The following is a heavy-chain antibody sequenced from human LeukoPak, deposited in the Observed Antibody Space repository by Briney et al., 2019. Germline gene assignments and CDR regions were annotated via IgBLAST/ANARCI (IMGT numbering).Heavy chain of an antibody. CDR2: INHSGST. J-gene: IGHJ6*02. Sequence: PSETLSLTCAVYGGSFSGYYWSWIRQPPGKGLEWIGEINHSGSTNYNPSLKSRVTISVDTSKNQFSLKLSSVTAEDTAVYYCARTPEGYDILTGYVYGMDVWGQGTTVTVSS. D-gene: IGHD3-9*01. V-gene: IGHV4-34*01. CDR3: ARTPEGYDILTGYVYGMDV. CDR1: GGSFSGYY.